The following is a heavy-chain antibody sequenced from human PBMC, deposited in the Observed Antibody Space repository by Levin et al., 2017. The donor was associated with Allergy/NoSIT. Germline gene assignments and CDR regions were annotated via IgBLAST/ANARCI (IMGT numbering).Heavy chain of an antibody. CDR3: ARSRKHSYSSGWYSFPGSQDAFDI. J-gene: IGHJ3*02. CDR1: GFTVSSNY. CDR2: IYSGGST. Sequence: GGSLRLSCAASGFTVSSNYMSWVRQAPGKGLEWVSVIYSGGSTYYADSVKGRFTISRDNSKNTLYLQMNSLRAEDTAVYYCARSRKHSYSSGWYSFPGSQDAFDIWGQGTMVTVSS. D-gene: IGHD6-19*01. V-gene: IGHV3-53*01.